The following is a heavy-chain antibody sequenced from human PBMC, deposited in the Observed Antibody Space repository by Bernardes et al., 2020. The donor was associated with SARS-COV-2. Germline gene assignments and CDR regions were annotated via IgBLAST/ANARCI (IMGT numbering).Heavy chain of an antibody. D-gene: IGHD2-8*01. CDR3: ARGSVSWFDT. CDR1: GYTFTGYY. J-gene: IGHJ5*02. CDR2: ITPNSGGT. Sequence: DSVQVSCKASGYTFTGYYMHWVRQAPGQGLEWMGWITPNSGGTNYAQKFQGRVTMTRDTSISTAYMELSRLRSDDTAVYYCARGSVSWFDTWGQGNLVTVSA. V-gene: IGHV1-2*02.